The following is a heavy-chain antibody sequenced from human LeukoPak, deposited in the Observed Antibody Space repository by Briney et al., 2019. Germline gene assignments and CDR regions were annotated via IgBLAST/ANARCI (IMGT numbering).Heavy chain of an antibody. V-gene: IGHV4-61*02. J-gene: IGHJ4*02. CDR3: AREAGYSYAVDY. CDR1: GGSISSGSYY. Sequence: PSQTLSLTCTVSGGSISSGSYYWSWIRQPAGKGLEWIGRIYTSGSTNYNPSLKSRVTISVDTSKNQFSLKLSSVTAADTAVYYCAREAGYSYAVDYWGQGTLVTVSS. D-gene: IGHD5-18*01. CDR2: IYTSGST.